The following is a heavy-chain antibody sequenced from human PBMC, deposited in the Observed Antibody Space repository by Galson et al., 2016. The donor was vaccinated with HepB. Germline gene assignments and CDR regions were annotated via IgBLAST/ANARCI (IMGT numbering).Heavy chain of an antibody. D-gene: IGHD3-3*01. J-gene: IGHJ4*02. CDR2: IHHSGDT. CDR3: ARRGSWSGNPLFDF. V-gene: IGHV4-39*01. Sequence: SETLSLTCSVSGAVSGGSISFTDYYWTWIRQPPGKGLEWMGSIHHSGDTYYTPPLRSRLIISVDTSNNQFSLRLRSVPAADTAVYFCARRGSWSGNPLFDFWGQGALVTVSS. CDR1: GAVSGGSISFTDYY.